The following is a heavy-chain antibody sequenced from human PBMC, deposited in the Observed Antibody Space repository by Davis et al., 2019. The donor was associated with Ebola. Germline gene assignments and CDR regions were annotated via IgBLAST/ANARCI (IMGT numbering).Heavy chain of an antibody. D-gene: IGHD3-10*01. J-gene: IGHJ4*02. CDR2: INPYSGGT. CDR1: GYTFTGYY. V-gene: IGHV1-2*06. CDR3: ARLWFGEVGFDY. Sequence: ASVKVSCKAFGYTFTGYYMHWVRQAPGQGLEWMGRINPYSGGTNYAQKFQGRVTMTRDTSISTAYMELSRLTSDDTAVYYCARLWFGEVGFDYWGQGTLVTVSS.